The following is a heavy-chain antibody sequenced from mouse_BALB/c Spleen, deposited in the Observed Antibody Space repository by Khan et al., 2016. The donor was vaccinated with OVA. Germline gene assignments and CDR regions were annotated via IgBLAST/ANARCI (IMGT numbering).Heavy chain of an antibody. Sequence: EVQLQESGPGLVKPSQSLSLTCTVTGYSITTNYAWDWIRQFPGNQLEWMGYISYSGSTSYNPSLKSRISITRDTSKNQFFLQLNSVTTEDTATYYCARENYYGYAVDYWGQGTSVTVSS. CDR1: GYSITTNYA. CDR3: ARENYYGYAVDY. V-gene: IGHV3-2*02. J-gene: IGHJ4*01. D-gene: IGHD1-1*01. CDR2: ISYSGST.